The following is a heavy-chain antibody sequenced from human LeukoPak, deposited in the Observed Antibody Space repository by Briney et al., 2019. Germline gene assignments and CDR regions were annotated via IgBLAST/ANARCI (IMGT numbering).Heavy chain of an antibody. V-gene: IGHV4-30-2*01. Sequence: SQTLSLTCTVSGGSISSGGYYWSWIRQPPGKGLEWIGYIYHSGSTYYNPSLKSRVTISVDRSKNQFSLKLSSVTAADTAVYYCARGYYDFWSGAVREYYFDYWGQGTLVTVSS. D-gene: IGHD3-3*01. CDR2: IYHSGST. CDR3: ARGYYDFWSGAVREYYFDY. J-gene: IGHJ4*02. CDR1: GGSISSGGYY.